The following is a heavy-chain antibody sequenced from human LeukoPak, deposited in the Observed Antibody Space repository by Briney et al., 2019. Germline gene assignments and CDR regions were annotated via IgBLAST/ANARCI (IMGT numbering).Heavy chain of an antibody. CDR2: INHSGST. D-gene: IGHD3-22*01. CDR1: GGSISSYY. V-gene: IGHV4-34*01. Sequence: SETLSLTCTVSGGSISSYYWIWVRQPPGKGLEWIGEINHSGSTNYNPSLKSRVPLSVDTSKNQFSLKLSSVTAADTAVYYCARGSRDSSGYYYYYYMDVWGKGTTVTVSS. CDR3: ARGSRDSSGYYYYYYMDV. J-gene: IGHJ6*03.